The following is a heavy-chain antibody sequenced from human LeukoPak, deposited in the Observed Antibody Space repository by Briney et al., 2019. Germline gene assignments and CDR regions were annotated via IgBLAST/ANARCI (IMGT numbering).Heavy chain of an antibody. CDR3: ARGYCSSTSCPYYYGMDV. D-gene: IGHD2-2*01. Sequence: ASVKVSCKASGYTFTSYYMHWVRQAPGQGLEWMGWMNPNSGNTGYAQKFQGRVTMTRNTSISTAYMELSSLRSEDTAVYYCARGYCSSTSCPYYYGMDVWGQGTTVTVSS. J-gene: IGHJ6*02. V-gene: IGHV1-8*02. CDR2: MNPNSGNT. CDR1: GYTFTSYY.